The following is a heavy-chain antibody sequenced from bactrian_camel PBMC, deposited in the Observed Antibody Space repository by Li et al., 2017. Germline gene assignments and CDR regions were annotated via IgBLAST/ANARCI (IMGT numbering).Heavy chain of an antibody. CDR1: GSTYSTYC. D-gene: IGHD6*01. J-gene: IGHJ6*01. Sequence: HVQLVESGGGSVQAGGSLRLSCAASGSTYSTYCMAWFRQAPGKEREGVAAIDSRGGTAYADSTGRFTISQDNAKNTVYLQMNSLKSEDTALYYCAADPASWQFGYWGQGTQVTVS. CDR2: IDSRGGT. V-gene: IGHV3S26*01. CDR3: AADPASWQFGY.